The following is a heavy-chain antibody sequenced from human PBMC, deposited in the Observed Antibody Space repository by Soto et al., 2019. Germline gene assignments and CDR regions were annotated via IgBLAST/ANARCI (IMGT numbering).Heavy chain of an antibody. CDR2: IYYSGST. Sequence: PSETLSLTCNVSGGSIDRSNYYWDWLRQPPGKGLEWIGYIYYSGSTNYNPSLKSRVTISVDKSKNQFSLKLSSVTAADTAVYYCARVAHYYGSGSSMMRNWFDPWGQGTLVTVSS. CDR3: ARVAHYYGSGSSMMRNWFDP. V-gene: IGHV4-61*05. J-gene: IGHJ5*02. CDR1: GGSIDRSNYY. D-gene: IGHD3-10*01.